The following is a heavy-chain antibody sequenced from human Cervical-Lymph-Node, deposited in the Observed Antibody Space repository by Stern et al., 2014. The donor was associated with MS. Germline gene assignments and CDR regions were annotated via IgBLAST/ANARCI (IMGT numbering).Heavy chain of an antibody. D-gene: IGHD1-26*01. CDR2: INLSDGAT. J-gene: IGHJ3*01. V-gene: IGHV1-46*03. Sequence: VQLVESGAEVKKPGASVTVSCRTSGYTFIDYYIHWVRQAPGKGLEWMGIINLSDGATTYAQKFQGRVTMPRDTSTNTAYMQLGSLTSEDTAVFFCAREGADNDAFDVWGQGTMVTVSS. CDR3: AREGADNDAFDV. CDR1: GYTFIDYY.